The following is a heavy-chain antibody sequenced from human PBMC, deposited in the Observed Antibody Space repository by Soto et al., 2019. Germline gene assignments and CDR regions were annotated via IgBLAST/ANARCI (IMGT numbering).Heavy chain of an antibody. D-gene: IGHD6-13*01. CDR3: ARHPERIAEIGWFDP. CDR1: GFTFSSFG. J-gene: IGHJ5*02. CDR2: ISYDGSNK. V-gene: IGHV3-30*03. Sequence: GGSLRLSCAVSGFTFSSFGMHWVRQAQGKGLEWVAVISYDGSNKYYADSVKGRFTISRDNAKNSLYLQMNSLRAEDTAVYYCARHPERIAEIGWFDPWGQGTLVTVSS.